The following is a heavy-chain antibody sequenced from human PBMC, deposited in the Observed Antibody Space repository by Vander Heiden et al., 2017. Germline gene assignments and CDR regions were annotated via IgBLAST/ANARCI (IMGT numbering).Heavy chain of an antibody. Sequence: EVQLVESGGGLVKPGGSLRLSCAASGFTFSNAWMSWVRQAPGKGLEWVGRIKSKTDGGTTDYAAPVKGRFTISRDDSKNTLYLQMNSLKTEDTAVYYCTTSIAARKGKVYWGQGTLVTVSS. D-gene: IGHD6-6*01. CDR3: TTSIAARKGKVY. V-gene: IGHV3-15*01. CDR2: IKSKTDGGTT. J-gene: IGHJ4*02. CDR1: GFTFSNAW.